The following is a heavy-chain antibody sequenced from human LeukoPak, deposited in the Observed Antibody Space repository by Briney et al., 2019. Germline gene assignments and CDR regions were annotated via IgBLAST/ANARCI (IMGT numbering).Heavy chain of an antibody. CDR1: GGSFSGYY. J-gene: IGHJ4*02. CDR2: INHSGST. Sequence: SETLSLTCAVYGGSFSGYYWSWIRQPPGRGLEWIGEINHSGSTNYNPSLKSRATISVDTSKNQFSLKLSSVTAADTAVYYCASSRYYYDSSGLDYWGQGTLVTVSS. V-gene: IGHV4-34*01. D-gene: IGHD3-22*01. CDR3: ASSRYYYDSSGLDY.